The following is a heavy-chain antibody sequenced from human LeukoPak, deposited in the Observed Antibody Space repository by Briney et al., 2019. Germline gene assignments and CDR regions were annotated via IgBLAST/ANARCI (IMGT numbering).Heavy chain of an antibody. V-gene: IGHV3-30-3*01. CDR1: GFTFSSYA. Sequence: GRSLRLSCAASGFTFSSYAMHWVRQAPGKGLEWVAVISYDGSNKYYADSVKGRFTISRDNSKNTLYLQMNSLRAEDTAVYCCAGDGERYCSGGSCYFTNWFDPWGQGTLVTVSS. CDR2: ISYDGSNK. CDR3: AGDGERYCSGGSCYFTNWFDP. D-gene: IGHD2-15*01. J-gene: IGHJ5*02.